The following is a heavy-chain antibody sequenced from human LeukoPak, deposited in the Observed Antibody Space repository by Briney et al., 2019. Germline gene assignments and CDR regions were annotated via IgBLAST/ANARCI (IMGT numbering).Heavy chain of an antibody. Sequence: GGPLRLSCGGSGFTFSHAWMSWVRQAPGKGLEWVGRIKDNGAGGTTDYAAPVKGRVTISRDDSKNTVYMDIKSLRTEDTAVYFCATTRRGDGIGYWGQGTLVIVSS. V-gene: IGHV3-15*05. D-gene: IGHD2-21*02. CDR3: ATTRRGDGIGY. J-gene: IGHJ4*02. CDR1: GFTFSHAW. CDR2: IKDNGAGGTT.